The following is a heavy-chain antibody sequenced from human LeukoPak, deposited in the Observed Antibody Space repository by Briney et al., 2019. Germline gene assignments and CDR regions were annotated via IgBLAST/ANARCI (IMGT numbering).Heavy chain of an antibody. J-gene: IGHJ6*03. CDR1: GFTFSSYA. CDR2: LSASGGLT. CDR3: ARVRVGGSYGHYSYYMDV. V-gene: IGHV3-23*01. Sequence: GGSLRLSCAASGFTFSSYAMSWVRQAPGKGLEWVSGLSASGGLTYYADSVKGRFTISRDNAKNSLYLQMNSLGAEDTAVYYCARVRVGGSYGHYSYYMDVWGKGTTVTIFS. D-gene: IGHD1-26*01.